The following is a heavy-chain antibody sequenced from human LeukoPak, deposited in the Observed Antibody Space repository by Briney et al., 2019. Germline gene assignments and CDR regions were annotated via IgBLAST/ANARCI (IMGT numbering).Heavy chain of an antibody. CDR2: ISGNGATT. Sequence: GGSLRLSCAASGPTFSSYAMSWVRQAPGKGLEWVSTISGNGATTYYAGSVKGRFTISRDNSKSTLYMQMNSLRAEDTAVYYCAKRGVATIPDYWGQGTLVTVSS. CDR1: GPTFSSYA. V-gene: IGHV3-23*01. CDR3: AKRGVATIPDY. D-gene: IGHD5-12*01. J-gene: IGHJ4*02.